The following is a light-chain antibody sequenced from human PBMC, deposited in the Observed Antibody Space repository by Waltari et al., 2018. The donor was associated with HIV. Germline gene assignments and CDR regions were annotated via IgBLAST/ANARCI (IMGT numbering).Light chain of an antibody. CDR2: CAS. CDR3: QKYYSTPRT. V-gene: IGKV4-1*01. Sequence: DIVMTQSPDSLAVSLGERATINCKSSQSVLYDSNNKNYQAWYQQKPGQPPKLLTDCASTRDSAAPHRFSGSGSEHDSTLTISCLQAEDVAVYDGQKYYSTPRTFGEGTKVDIK. CDR1: QSVLYDSNNKNY. J-gene: IGKJ1*01.